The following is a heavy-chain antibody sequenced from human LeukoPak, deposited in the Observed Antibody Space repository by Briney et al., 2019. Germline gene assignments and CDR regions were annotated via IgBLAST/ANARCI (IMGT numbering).Heavy chain of an antibody. J-gene: IGHJ4*02. D-gene: IGHD5-12*01. Sequence: SETLSLTCTVSGGSISSSSYYWGWIRQPPGKGLEWIGSIYYSGSTYYNPSPKSRVTISVDTSKNQLSLKLSSVTAADTAVYYCARSNGYDYHFDYWGQGTLVTVSS. CDR2: IYYSGST. V-gene: IGHV4-39*01. CDR3: ARSNGYDYHFDY. CDR1: GGSISSSSYY.